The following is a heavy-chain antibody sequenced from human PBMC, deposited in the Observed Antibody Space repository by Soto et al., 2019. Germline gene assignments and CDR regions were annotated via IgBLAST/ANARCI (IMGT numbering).Heavy chain of an antibody. D-gene: IGHD2-15*01. J-gene: IGHJ3*02. Sequence: CGSLRLSWAASWVTGSNHYMSWILQAPGKGLEWVSVIYSGGSTYYADSVKGRFTISRHNSKNTLYLQMNSLRAEDTAVYYCARDSGARCSGGSCSDAFDIWGQGTMVTVSS. CDR1: WVTGSNHY. CDR2: IYSGGST. CDR3: ARDSGARCSGGSCSDAFDI. V-gene: IGHV3-53*04.